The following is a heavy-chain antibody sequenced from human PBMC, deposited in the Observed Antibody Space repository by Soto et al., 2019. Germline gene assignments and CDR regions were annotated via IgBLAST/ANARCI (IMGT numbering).Heavy chain of an antibody. Sequence: TLSLTCAVVGDSLRGQSWNWIRQSPGKGLEWIGELDQSGGTNYNPSLKSRAIISDDTSKNQFSLTLTSVTAADTAVYYCAREDSYGWSGESLDVGGQGTTVTVSS. J-gene: IGHJ6*01. CDR3: AREDSYGWSGESLDV. CDR1: GDSLRGQS. V-gene: IGHV4-34*01. D-gene: IGHD6-19*01. CDR2: LDQSGGT.